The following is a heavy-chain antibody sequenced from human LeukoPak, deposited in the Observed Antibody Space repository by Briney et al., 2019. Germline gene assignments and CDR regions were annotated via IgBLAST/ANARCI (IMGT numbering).Heavy chain of an antibody. Sequence: GGSLRLSCAASGFTFSSYAMSWVRQAPGKGLEWVSAISGSGGSTYYADSVTGRFTISRDNSKNTLYLQMNSLRAEDTAVYYCAKDNRGVDQWLVPRNGYWGQGTLVTVSS. J-gene: IGHJ4*02. D-gene: IGHD6-19*01. CDR1: GFTFSSYA. CDR2: ISGSGGST. CDR3: AKDNRGVDQWLVPRNGY. V-gene: IGHV3-23*01.